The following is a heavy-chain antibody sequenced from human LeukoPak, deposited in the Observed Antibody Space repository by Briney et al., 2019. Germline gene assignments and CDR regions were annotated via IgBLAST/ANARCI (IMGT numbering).Heavy chain of an antibody. CDR2: IYPGDSDT. CDR1: GYSFTSYW. D-gene: IGHD3-22*01. CDR3: ARRYYDSSGHDKDYFDY. J-gene: IGHJ4*02. Sequence: GESLKISCKGSGYSFTSYWIGWVGQLPGKGLNWLGIIYPGDSDTRYRPSFQGQATISAAKSISTVYLQWSSLKASDTAVYYCARRYYDSSGHDKDYFDYWSQGTLVTVHS. V-gene: IGHV5-51*01.